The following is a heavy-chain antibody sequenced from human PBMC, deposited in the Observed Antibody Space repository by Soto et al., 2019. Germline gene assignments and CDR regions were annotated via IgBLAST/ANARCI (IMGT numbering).Heavy chain of an antibody. D-gene: IGHD3-22*01. Sequence: ASVKVSCKASGYTFTSYGISWVRQAPGQGXEWMGWISAYNGNTNYAQKLQGRVTMTTDTSTSTAYMELRSLRSDDTAVYYCAREDYYDSSGYSGNDAFDIWGQGTMVTVS. CDR1: GYTFTSYG. CDR3: AREDYYDSSGYSGNDAFDI. J-gene: IGHJ3*02. CDR2: ISAYNGNT. V-gene: IGHV1-18*01.